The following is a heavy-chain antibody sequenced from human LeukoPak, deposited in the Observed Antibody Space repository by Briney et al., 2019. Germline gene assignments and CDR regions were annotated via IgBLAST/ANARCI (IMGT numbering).Heavy chain of an antibody. CDR2: IFYSGST. Sequence: PSETLSLTCTVSGGSISSSSYYWGWIRQPPGKGLEWIGYIFYSGSTDYNPSLKSRLTISVDTSKNHFSLKLRSVTAADTAVYYCARYCGATSCYWKDAFDIWSQGTMVTVSS. V-gene: IGHV4-39*02. CDR1: GGSISSSSYY. D-gene: IGHD2-2*01. CDR3: ARYCGATSCYWKDAFDI. J-gene: IGHJ3*02.